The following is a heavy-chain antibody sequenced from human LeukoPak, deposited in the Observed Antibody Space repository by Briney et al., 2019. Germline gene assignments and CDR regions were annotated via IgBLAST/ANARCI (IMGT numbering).Heavy chain of an antibody. Sequence: ASVKVSCKVSGYTLTELSMHWVRQAPGKGLEWMGGFDPEDGETIYAQKLQGRVTMTTDTSTSTAYMELRSLRSDDTAVYYCARVGGTLGLGFWSGYYPHDAFDIWGQGTMVTVSS. CDR1: GYTLTELS. J-gene: IGHJ3*02. D-gene: IGHD3-3*01. V-gene: IGHV1-24*01. CDR3: ARVGGTLGLGFWSGYYPHDAFDI. CDR2: FDPEDGET.